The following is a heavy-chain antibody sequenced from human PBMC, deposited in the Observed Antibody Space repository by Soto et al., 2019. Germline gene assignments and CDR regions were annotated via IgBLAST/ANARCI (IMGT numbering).Heavy chain of an antibody. V-gene: IGHV4-4*02. D-gene: IGHD2-2*01. CDR2: IYHSGST. CDR1: GGSISSSNW. J-gene: IGHJ4*02. Sequence: QVQLQESGPGLVKPSGTLSLTCAVSGGSISSSNWWSWVRQPPGKGLEWIGEIYHSGSTNYNPSLKSRVTMSVDVSKNQCSMTLSSVTAADTAVYYCANLPATSDFDYWGQGTLVTVSS. CDR3: ANLPATSDFDY.